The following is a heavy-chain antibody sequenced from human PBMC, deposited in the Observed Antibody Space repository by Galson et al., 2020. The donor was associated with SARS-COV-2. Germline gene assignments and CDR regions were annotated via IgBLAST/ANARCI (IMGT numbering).Heavy chain of an antibody. CDR2: VYHSGSS. D-gene: IGHD6-13*01. Sequence: SETLSLTCTVSGGSLRSGFYYWSWIRQLPDKGLEWIGFVYHSGSSLYNPSLQSRISMSVDTSMNQFSLKLTSVTAADTAVYFCARGDPYSRPHFDNWGQGTLVTVSS. CDR3: ARGDPYSRPHFDN. J-gene: IGHJ4*02. CDR1: GGSLRSGFYY. V-gene: IGHV4-31*03.